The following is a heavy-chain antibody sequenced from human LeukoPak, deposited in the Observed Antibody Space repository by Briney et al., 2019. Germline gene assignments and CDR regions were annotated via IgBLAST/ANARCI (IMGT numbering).Heavy chain of an antibody. Sequence: GASVKVSCKASGYTFTGYYMHWVRQAPGQGLEWMGRINPNSGGTNYAQKFQGRVTMTRDTSISTAYMELSRLRSDDTAVYYCAREGYYYDSSGTFDYWGQGTVVTVSS. CDR3: AREGYYYDSSGTFDY. D-gene: IGHD3-22*01. V-gene: IGHV1-2*06. CDR2: INPNSGGT. CDR1: GYTFTGYY. J-gene: IGHJ4*02.